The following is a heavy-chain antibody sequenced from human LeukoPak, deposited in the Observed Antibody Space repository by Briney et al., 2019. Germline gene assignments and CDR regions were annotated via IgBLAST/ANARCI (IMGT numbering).Heavy chain of an antibody. CDR3: ARISSSNWYNERGAFDV. CDR2: INHSGST. D-gene: IGHD6-13*01. J-gene: IGHJ3*01. CDR1: GGYFSGYY. V-gene: IGHV4-34*01. Sequence: SETLSLTCAVYGGYFSGYYWSWIRQPPGKGLEWIGEINHSGSTNYNPSLKSRVTISVDTSKNQFSLKLRSVTAADTAVYYCARISSSNWYNERGAFDVWGQGTMVTVSS.